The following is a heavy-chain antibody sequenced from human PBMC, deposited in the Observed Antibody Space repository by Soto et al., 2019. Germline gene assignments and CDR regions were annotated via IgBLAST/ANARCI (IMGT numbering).Heavy chain of an antibody. D-gene: IGHD3-3*01. CDR3: PRRRSGWGYY. CDR1: GDSITSSSYY. Sequence: QLQLQESGPGLVKPSETLSLTCTVSGDSITSSSYYWAWIRQPPGKGLEWVGSIYYSGTTYYNPSLKSRVTNSLDPSKKQSALTLTSVSAAGTAVHYCPRRRSGWGYYWGQGALVTVSS. V-gene: IGHV4-39*01. CDR2: IYYSGTT. J-gene: IGHJ4*02.